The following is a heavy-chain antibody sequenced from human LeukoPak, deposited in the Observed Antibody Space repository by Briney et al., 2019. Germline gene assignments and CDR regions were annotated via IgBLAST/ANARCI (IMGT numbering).Heavy chain of an antibody. Sequence: TGGSLRLSCAASGFTFSNYALHWVRQAPGKGLEWVAVISYDDTNKYYVDSVKGRFTISRDNAKNTLYLQMNSLRAEDTAVYYCEGVYGRYYFDYWGQGTLVTVSS. D-gene: IGHD3/OR15-3a*01. V-gene: IGHV3-30*04. CDR3: EGVYGRYYFDY. CDR1: GFTFSNYA. CDR2: ISYDDTNK. J-gene: IGHJ4*02.